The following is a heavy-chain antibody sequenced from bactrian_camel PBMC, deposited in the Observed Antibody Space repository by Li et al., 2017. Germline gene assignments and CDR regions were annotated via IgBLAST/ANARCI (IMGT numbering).Heavy chain of an antibody. Sequence: HVQLVESGGASEQAGGSLSLSCKVSGTTWTMYCTAWFRQAPGREREAVVGIYTGGRTAYYADSVKGRFAMSQDKANNTVYLQMNDLKDEDTATYYCAMSSRSTTPTLRSSWYDSWGQGTQVTVS. J-gene: IGHJ4*01. CDR3: AMSSRSTTPTLRSSWYDS. CDR2: IYTGGRTA. D-gene: IGHD2*01. CDR1: GTTWTMYC. V-gene: IGHV3S54*01.